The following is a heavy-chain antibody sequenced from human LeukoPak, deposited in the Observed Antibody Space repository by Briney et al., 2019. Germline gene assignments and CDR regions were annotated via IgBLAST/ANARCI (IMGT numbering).Heavy chain of an antibody. CDR2: IYSAGST. V-gene: IGHV3-66*01. CDR1: GFTVSSNY. CDR3: AREEGPLDY. Sequence: GGSLRLSCAASGFTVSSNYMSWVRQAPGKGLEWVSVIYSAGSTYYADSVRGRFTISRDNSQNTLYLQVNSLRAEDTAVYYCAREEGPLDYWGQGTLVTVSS. J-gene: IGHJ4*02.